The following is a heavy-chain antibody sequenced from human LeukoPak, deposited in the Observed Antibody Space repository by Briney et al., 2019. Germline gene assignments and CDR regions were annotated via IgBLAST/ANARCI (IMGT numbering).Heavy chain of an antibody. CDR3: ARDRYYYDSSGYYHRVGYFDY. CDR1: GGSISSGDYY. CDR2: IYYSGST. Sequence: PSETLSLTCTVSGGSISSGDYYWSWIRQPPGKGLEWFGYIYYSGSTYYNPSLKSRVTISVDTSKNQFSLKLSSVTAADTAVYYCARDRYYYDSSGYYHRVGYFDYWGQGTLVTVSP. J-gene: IGHJ4*02. V-gene: IGHV4-30-4*01. D-gene: IGHD3-22*01.